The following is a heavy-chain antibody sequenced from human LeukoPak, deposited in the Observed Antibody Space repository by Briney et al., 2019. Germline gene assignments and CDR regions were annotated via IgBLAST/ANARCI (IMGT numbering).Heavy chain of an antibody. V-gene: IGHV4-31*11. D-gene: IGHD3-9*01. CDR3: ARANFDWLFPFDY. CDR2: IYYSGST. CDR1: GGSFSGYY. Sequence: SETLSLTCAVYGGSFSGYYWSWIRQHPGKGLEWIGYIYYSGSTYYNPSLKSRVTISVDTSKNQFSLKLSSVTTADTAVYYCARANFDWLFPFDYWGQGTLVTVSS. J-gene: IGHJ4*02.